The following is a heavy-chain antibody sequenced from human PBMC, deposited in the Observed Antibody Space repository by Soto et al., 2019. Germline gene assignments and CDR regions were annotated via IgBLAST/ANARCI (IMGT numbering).Heavy chain of an antibody. D-gene: IGHD3-10*01. CDR2: IGGSGGTP. CDR3: AKDRHYGSGTYSDSYLEY. CDR1: GFTFNSYA. Sequence: EVQLLESGGGLVQPGGSLRLSCGGSGFTFNSYALTWVRQAPGKGLEWVSAIGGSGGTPYYANSVKGRFTISRDQYKDTLYLKMHGLRADDTAISYCAKDRHYGSGTYSDSYLEYGGQGTLVTVSS. V-gene: IGHV3-23*01. J-gene: IGHJ4*02.